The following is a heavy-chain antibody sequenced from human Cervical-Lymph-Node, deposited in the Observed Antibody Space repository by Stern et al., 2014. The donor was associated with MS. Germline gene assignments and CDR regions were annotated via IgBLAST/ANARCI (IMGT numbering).Heavy chain of an antibody. Sequence: VQLVESGGGVVQPGTSLRLSCAASGFTFSSYGIHWVRQAPGKGLEWVALAWYDGSTAYLTNPVKGRFTISRDNSKNTLSLQMNSLTAEDTAVYYCARGHIPYAYNYLFDYWGQGTLVTVSS. CDR1: GFTFSSYG. D-gene: IGHD5-24*01. V-gene: IGHV3-33*01. CDR2: AWYDGSTA. CDR3: ARGHIPYAYNYLFDY. J-gene: IGHJ4*02.